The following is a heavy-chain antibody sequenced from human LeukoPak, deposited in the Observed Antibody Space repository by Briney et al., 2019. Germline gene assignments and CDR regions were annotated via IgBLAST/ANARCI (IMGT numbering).Heavy chain of an antibody. CDR3: ARASSGYCDY. Sequence: GGSLRLSCASTGFTDSSNYMSGVRQAPGKGLEWVSVICSGGSTYYADSVKGRFTISRDNSKNTLYLQMNSLRAEDTAVYYCARASSGYCDYWGQGTLVTVSS. J-gene: IGHJ4*02. CDR1: GFTDSSNY. V-gene: IGHV3-53*01. D-gene: IGHD3-22*01. CDR2: ICSGGST.